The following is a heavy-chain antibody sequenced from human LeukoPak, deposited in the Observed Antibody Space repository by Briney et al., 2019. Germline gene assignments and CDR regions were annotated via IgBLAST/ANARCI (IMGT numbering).Heavy chain of an antibody. CDR2: IYTSGST. CDR3: ARYRRYFDWEDY. Sequence: SETLSLTCTVSGGSISSGIYYWSWIRQPAGKGLEWIGRIYTSGSTNYNPSLKSRVTISVDTSKNQFSLKLSSVTAADTAVYYCARYRRYFDWEDYWGQGTLVTVSS. V-gene: IGHV4-61*02. J-gene: IGHJ4*02. D-gene: IGHD3-9*01. CDR1: GGSISSGIYY.